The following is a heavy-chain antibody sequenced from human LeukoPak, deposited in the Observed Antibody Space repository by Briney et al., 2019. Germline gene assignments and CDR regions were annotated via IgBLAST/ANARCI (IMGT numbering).Heavy chain of an antibody. Sequence: SETLSLTCTVSGGSISSGGYYWSWIRQPPGKGLEWIGEINHSGSTNYNPSLKSRVTISVDTSKNQFSLKLSSVTAADTAVYYCARDDMSSDAFDIWGQGTMVTVSS. D-gene: IGHD3-9*01. CDR2: INHSGST. CDR1: GGSISSGGYY. J-gene: IGHJ3*02. CDR3: ARDDMSSDAFDI. V-gene: IGHV4-39*07.